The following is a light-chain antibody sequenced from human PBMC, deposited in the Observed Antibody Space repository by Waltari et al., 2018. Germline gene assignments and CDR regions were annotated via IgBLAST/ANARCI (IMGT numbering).Light chain of an antibody. Sequence: QSALTQPASVSGSPGQSITISCSGVGSAVGASDSVSWHQHHPGKAPQVIIYDVTNPPSGGSDRFSASKSANTASLTISRLQPEDEADYYCSSQTLDGLVLFGGGTRLTVL. CDR2: DVT. V-gene: IGLV2-14*03. CDR1: GSAVGASDS. J-gene: IGLJ2*01. CDR3: SSQTLDGLVL.